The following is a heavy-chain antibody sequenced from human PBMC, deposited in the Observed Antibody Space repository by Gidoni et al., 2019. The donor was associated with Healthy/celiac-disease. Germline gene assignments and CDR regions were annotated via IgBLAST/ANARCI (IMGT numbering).Heavy chain of an antibody. Sequence: EVQLVESGGGLVQPGRSLRLSCAASGFTFDDYAMHWVRQAPGKGLEWVSGISWNSGSIGYADSVKGRFTISRDNAKNSLYLQMNSLRAEDTALYYCAKGRGYSGYDADYWGQGTLVTVSS. CDR1: GFTFDDYA. V-gene: IGHV3-9*01. CDR2: ISWNSGSI. D-gene: IGHD5-12*01. J-gene: IGHJ4*02. CDR3: AKGRGYSGYDADY.